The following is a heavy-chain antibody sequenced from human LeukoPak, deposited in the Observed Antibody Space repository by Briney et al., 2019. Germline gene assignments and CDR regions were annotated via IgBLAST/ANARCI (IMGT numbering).Heavy chain of an antibody. V-gene: IGHV3-74*01. CDR1: GFTFSSYW. Sequence: GGSLRLSCAASGFTFSSYWMHWVRQAPGKGLVWVSRINSDGSSTSYADSVKGRFTISRDNAKNTLYLQMNSLRAEDTAVYYCAKDQGYYDSSGPILGHYFDYWGQGTLVTVS. CDR3: AKDQGYYDSSGPILGHYFDY. J-gene: IGHJ4*02. D-gene: IGHD3-22*01. CDR2: INSDGSST.